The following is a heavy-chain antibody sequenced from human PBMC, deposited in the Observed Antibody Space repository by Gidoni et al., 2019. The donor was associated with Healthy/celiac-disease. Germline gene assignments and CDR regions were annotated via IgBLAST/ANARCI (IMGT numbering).Heavy chain of an antibody. CDR3: AKDREYTNWFDP. V-gene: IGHV3-30*02. CDR2: IRYDGSNK. Sequence: QVQLVESGGGVVQPGGSRSLAWAASGFTFSSYGMHWVRQAPGKGLEWVAFIRYDGSNKYYADSVKGRFTISRDNSKNTLYLQMNSLRAEDTAVYYCAKDREYTNWFDPWGQGTLVTVSS. J-gene: IGHJ5*02. CDR1: GFTFSSYG. D-gene: IGHD6-6*01.